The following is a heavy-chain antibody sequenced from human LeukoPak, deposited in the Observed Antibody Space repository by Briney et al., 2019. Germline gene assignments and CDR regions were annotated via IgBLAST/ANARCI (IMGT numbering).Heavy chain of an antibody. J-gene: IGHJ5*02. V-gene: IGHV1-8*01. CDR3: ARDSSGWYHWFDP. D-gene: IGHD6-19*01. CDR2: MNPNSGNT. Sequence: ASVNVSCKASGYTFTSYDINWVRQATAQGLEWMGWMNPNSGNTGYAQKFQGRVTITRNTSISTAYMELSSLRSEDTAVYYCARDSSGWYHWFDPWGQGTLVTVSS. CDR1: GYTFTSYD.